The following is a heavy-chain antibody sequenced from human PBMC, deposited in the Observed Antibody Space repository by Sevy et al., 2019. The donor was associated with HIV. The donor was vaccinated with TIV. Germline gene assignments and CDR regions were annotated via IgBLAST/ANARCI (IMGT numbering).Heavy chain of an antibody. V-gene: IGHV3-23*01. J-gene: IGHJ4*02. Sequence: GGSLRLSCAASGFTFTNYAMNWVRQAPGKGLEWVSGISDSGDTTHYAESVKGRFTISRDNSKKTVSLQMSSLRAGETAIYYCAKLPSTVMFREKGYWGQGTRVTVSS. CDR3: AKLPSTVMFREKGY. CDR1: GFTFTNYA. CDR2: ISDSGDTT. D-gene: IGHD3-10*01.